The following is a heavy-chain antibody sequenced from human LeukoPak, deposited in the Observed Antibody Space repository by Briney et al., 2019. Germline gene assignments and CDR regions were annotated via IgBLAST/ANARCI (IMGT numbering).Heavy chain of an antibody. CDR1: GFIFSDYW. Sequence: GGSLRLSCAASGFIFSDYWMSWVRQAPGKGLEWVANIKQDGSEKYYVDSVKGRFTISRDNAKNSLYLQMNSLRAEDTAVYYCARDRRVSYSSGWYFDYWGQGTLVTVSS. V-gene: IGHV3-7*01. CDR2: IKQDGSEK. J-gene: IGHJ4*02. CDR3: ARDRRVSYSSGWYFDY. D-gene: IGHD6-19*01.